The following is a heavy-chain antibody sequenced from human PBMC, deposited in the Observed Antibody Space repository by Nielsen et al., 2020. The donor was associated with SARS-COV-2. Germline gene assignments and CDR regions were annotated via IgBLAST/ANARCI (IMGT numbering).Heavy chain of an antibody. V-gene: IGHV4-39*01. CDR2: IYYSGST. CDR3: AGAEDYYDSSGYPFFGYYFDY. Sequence: PGKGLEWIGSIYYSGSTYYNPSLKSRVTISVDTSKNQFSLKLSSVTAADTAVYYCAGAEDYYDSSGYPFFGYYFDYWGQGTLVTVSS. J-gene: IGHJ4*02. D-gene: IGHD3-22*01.